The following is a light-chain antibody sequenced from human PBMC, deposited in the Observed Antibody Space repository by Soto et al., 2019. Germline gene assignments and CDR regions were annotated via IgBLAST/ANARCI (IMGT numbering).Light chain of an antibody. V-gene: IGLV2-14*01. CDR1: SSDVGGYNY. Sequence: QSALTQPASVSGSPGQSITISCTGTSSDVGGYNYVSWYQQHPGKAPKLMIYEVSNRPSGVSNRFSGSKSGNTASLTISGLQAEDEADYYCSSYTSSSTWVFGGRTKLTAL. J-gene: IGLJ3*02. CDR2: EVS. CDR3: SSYTSSSTWV.